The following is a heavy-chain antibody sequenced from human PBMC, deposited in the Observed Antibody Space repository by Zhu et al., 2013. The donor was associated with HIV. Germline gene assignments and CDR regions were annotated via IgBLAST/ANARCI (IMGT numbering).Heavy chain of an antibody. CDR3: ARGVIATQYYGMDV. D-gene: IGHD6-6*01. V-gene: IGHV1-69*14. CDR2: IIPIFNTT. J-gene: IGHJ6*02. CDR1: GGTFSSYP. Sequence: QVQLVQSGAEVKKPGSSVKVSCKASGGTFSSYPISWVRQAHGHGLEWMGGIIPIFNTTNYAQKFQGRVTITADKSTNTAYMELTSLIFEDTAIYCCARGVIATQYYGMDVWGQGTSVSVSS.